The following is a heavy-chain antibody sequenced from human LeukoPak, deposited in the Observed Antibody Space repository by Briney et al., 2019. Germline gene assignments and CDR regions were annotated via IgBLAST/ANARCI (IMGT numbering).Heavy chain of an antibody. CDR2: IIPILGIA. Sequence: SVKVSCKASGGTFSSYAISWVRQAPGQGLEWMGRIIPILGIANYAQKFQGRVTITADKSTSTAYMELSSLRSEDTAVYYCARGPPRHGYNYVWFDYWGQGTLVTVSS. CDR1: GGTFSSYA. CDR3: ARGPPRHGYNYVWFDY. D-gene: IGHD5-24*01. J-gene: IGHJ4*02. V-gene: IGHV1-69*04.